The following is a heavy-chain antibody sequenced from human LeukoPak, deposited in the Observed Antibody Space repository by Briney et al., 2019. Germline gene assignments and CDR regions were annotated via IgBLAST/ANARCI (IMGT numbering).Heavy chain of an antibody. CDR2: INHSGST. D-gene: IGHD6-6*01. J-gene: IGHJ4*02. V-gene: IGHV4-34*01. CDR1: GGSFSGYY. CDR3: ARGAAARPSHFDY. Sequence: SETLSLTCAVYGGSFSGYYWSWIRQPPGKGLGWIGEINHSGSTNYNPSLKSRVTISVDTSKNQFSLKLSSVTAADTAVYYGARGAAARPSHFDYWGQGTLVTVSS.